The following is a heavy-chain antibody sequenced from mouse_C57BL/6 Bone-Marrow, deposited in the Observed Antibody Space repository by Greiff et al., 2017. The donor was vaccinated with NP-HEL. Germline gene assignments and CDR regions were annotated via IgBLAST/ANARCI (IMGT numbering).Heavy chain of an antibody. J-gene: IGHJ1*03. CDR3: ARLGYYYGLYWYFDV. CDR2: IYPGDGDT. Sequence: VQLQQSGAELVKPGASVKISCKASGYAFSSYWMNWVKQRPGKGLEWIGQIYPGDGDTNYNGKFKGKATLTADKSSSTAYMQLSSLTSEDSAVYFCARLGYYYGLYWYFDVWGTGTTVTVSS. CDR1: GYAFSSYW. V-gene: IGHV1-80*01. D-gene: IGHD1-1*01.